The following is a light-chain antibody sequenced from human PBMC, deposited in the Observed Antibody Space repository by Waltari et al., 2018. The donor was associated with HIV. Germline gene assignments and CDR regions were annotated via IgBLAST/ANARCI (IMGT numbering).Light chain of an antibody. CDR1: QTSSTY. CDR3: QQTYNKIT. J-gene: IGKJ3*01. V-gene: IGKV1-39*01. CDR2: AAS. Sequence: DIQMTQSPSSLSASLGDRVIITCRASQTSSTYVNWYQHKPGRAPNLLIYAASSLQSGVPSRFSGSGSGTDFTLTITSLQAEDFATYYCQQTYNKITFGPGTKV.